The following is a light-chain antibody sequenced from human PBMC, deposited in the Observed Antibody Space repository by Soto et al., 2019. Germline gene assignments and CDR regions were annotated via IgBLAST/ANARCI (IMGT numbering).Light chain of an antibody. CDR2: EVS. J-gene: IGLJ1*01. V-gene: IGLV2-8*01. Sequence: QSALTQPPSASGSPGQSVTISCTGNSNDVGHSSFISWYQQHPGKGPKLIIYEVSKRPSGVPDRFSGSKSGNTASLSGSGLQDEDEAYYFCNAQADNGKHVFGTGTKVTVL. CDR1: SNDVGHSSF. CDR3: NAQADNGKHV.